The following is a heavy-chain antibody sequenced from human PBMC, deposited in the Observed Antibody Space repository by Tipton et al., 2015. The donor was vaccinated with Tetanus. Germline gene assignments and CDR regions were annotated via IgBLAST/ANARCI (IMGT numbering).Heavy chain of an antibody. CDR2: INSDGSST. CDR3: ARDRGDIVVVPAAV. CDR1: GFTFSSYW. V-gene: IGHV3-74*01. D-gene: IGHD2-2*01. Sequence: AASGFTFSSYWMHWVRQAPGKGLVWVSRINSDGSSTSYADSVKGRFTISRDNAKNTLYLQMSSLRAEDTAVYYCARDRGDIVVVPAAVWGQGTLVTVSS. J-gene: IGHJ4*02.